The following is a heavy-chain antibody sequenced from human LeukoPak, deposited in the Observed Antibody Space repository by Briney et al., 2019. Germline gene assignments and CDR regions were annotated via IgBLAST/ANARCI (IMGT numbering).Heavy chain of an antibody. D-gene: IGHD3-22*01. J-gene: IGHJ4*02. CDR1: GFTFSSYG. V-gene: IGHV3-30*02. Sequence: GGSLRLSCAASGFTFSSYGMHWVRQPPGKGLEWVVFIRYDGSNKYYADSVRGRFTISRDNSKNTLYLQLNSLRAEDTAVYYCAKEEYYYDSSSGFDYWGQGTLVTVSS. CDR3: AKEEYYYDSSSGFDY. CDR2: IRYDGSNK.